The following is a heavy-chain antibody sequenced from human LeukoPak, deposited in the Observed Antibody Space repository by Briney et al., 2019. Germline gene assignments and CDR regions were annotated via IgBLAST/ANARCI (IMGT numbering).Heavy chain of an antibody. Sequence: GGSLRLSCAASRFTFTDYGMHWVRQPPGKGLEWVALIWYDGSGKYYADSVKGRFTISRDNSKNTLYLQMNSLRAEDTAVYYCARDWCGGGSCYYFDQWGQGTLVTVSS. J-gene: IGHJ4*02. CDR3: ARDWCGGGSCYYFDQ. CDR1: RFTFTDYG. CDR2: IWYDGSGK. D-gene: IGHD2-15*01. V-gene: IGHV3-33*01.